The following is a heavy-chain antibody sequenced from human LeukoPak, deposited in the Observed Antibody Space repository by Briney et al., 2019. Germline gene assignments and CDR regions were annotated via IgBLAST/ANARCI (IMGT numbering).Heavy chain of an antibody. Sequence: PGVSLRLSCAASGFTFSSYAMSWVRQAPGKGLEWVSAISGSGGSTYYADSVKGRFTISRDNSKNTLYLQMNSLRAEDTAVYYCAKVYGSGSYIVYYYGMDVWGQGTTVTVSS. CDR1: GFTFSSYA. J-gene: IGHJ6*02. V-gene: IGHV3-23*01. D-gene: IGHD3-10*01. CDR2: ISGSGGST. CDR3: AKVYGSGSYIVYYYGMDV.